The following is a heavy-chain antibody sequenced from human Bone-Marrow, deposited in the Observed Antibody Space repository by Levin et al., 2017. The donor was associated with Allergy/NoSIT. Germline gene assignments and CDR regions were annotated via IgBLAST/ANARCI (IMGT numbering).Heavy chain of an antibody. CDR1: PFSFSTSA. V-gene: IGHV3-23*01. D-gene: IGHD1-1*01. J-gene: IGHJ6*03. CDR2: ISGGSGSRT. CDR3: AKGGTSVDPYQYYYMDV. Sequence: SGGSLRLSCTADSPFSFSTSAMSWVRQAPGRGLEWLSVISGGSGSRTFYADSVTGRFTISRDNAQNTLYLQMNSLRAEDTATYFCAKGGTSVDPYQYYYMDVWGKGTTVTVSS.